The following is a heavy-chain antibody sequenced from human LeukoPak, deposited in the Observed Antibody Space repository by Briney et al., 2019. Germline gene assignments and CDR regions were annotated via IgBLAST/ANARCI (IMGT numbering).Heavy chain of an antibody. D-gene: IGHD4-17*01. Sequence: ASVKVSCKASGYTFTSYDINWVRQATGQGLEWMGWMNPNSGNTGYAQKFQGRVTMTRNTSISTAYMELSSLRSEDTAVYYCARGGTTVTTYWFDPWGQGTLVTVSS. CDR3: ARGGTTVTTYWFDP. CDR2: MNPNSGNT. V-gene: IGHV1-8*01. CDR1: GYTFTSYD. J-gene: IGHJ5*02.